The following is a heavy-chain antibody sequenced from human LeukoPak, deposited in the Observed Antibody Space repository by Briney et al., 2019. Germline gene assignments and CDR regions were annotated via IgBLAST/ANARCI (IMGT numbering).Heavy chain of an antibody. CDR3: AKDTDGAAAGTTWGH. Sequence: GGSLRLSCAASGFTFDDYAMHWVRQAPGKGLEWVSGISWNSGSIGYADSVKGRITISRDNAKNSLYLQMNSLRAEDTALYYCAKDTDGAAAGTTWGHWGQGTLVTVSS. J-gene: IGHJ4*02. D-gene: IGHD6-13*01. CDR2: ISWNSGSI. CDR1: GFTFDDYA. V-gene: IGHV3-9*01.